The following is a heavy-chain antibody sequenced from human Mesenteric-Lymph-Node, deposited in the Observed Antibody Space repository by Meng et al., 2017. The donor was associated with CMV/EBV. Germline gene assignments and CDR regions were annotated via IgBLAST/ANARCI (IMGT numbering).Heavy chain of an antibody. CDR2: IYWDDDK. V-gene: IGHV2-5*02. Sequence: CTSSGFSLSTSGVGVGWIRRPPGKALEWLALIYWDDDKRYSPSLKSRLTITKDTSKNQVVLTMTYMDPVDTATYYCAHSAPLLSFDYWGQGTLVTVSS. CDR3: AHSAPLLSFDY. CDR1: GFSLSTSGVG. J-gene: IGHJ4*02. D-gene: IGHD2-15*01.